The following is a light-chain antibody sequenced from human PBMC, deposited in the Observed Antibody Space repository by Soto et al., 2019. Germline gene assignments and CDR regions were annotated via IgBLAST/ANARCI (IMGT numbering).Light chain of an antibody. Sequence: EIVVTQSPATLSVSPGERATLSCRASQSVSIDLAWYQQTPGQAPRLLIYGASSRATGIPDRFSGSGSGTDFTLTISRLEPEDFALYYCQHYVERSPITFGQGTRLEI. J-gene: IGKJ5*01. CDR2: GAS. CDR1: QSVSID. V-gene: IGKV3-20*01. CDR3: QHYVERSPIT.